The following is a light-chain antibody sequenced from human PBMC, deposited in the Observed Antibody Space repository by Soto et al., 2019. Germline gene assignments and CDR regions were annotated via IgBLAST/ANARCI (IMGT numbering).Light chain of an antibody. Sequence: ESVLTQSPGTLSLSPGEGATLSCRASQSVSSYLAWYQQKPGQAPRLLIYDASNRATGIPARFSGSGSGTDFTLTISSLEPEDFAVYYCQQRSNWLTFGGGTKVDIK. CDR3: QQRSNWLT. V-gene: IGKV3-11*01. CDR2: DAS. CDR1: QSVSSY. J-gene: IGKJ4*01.